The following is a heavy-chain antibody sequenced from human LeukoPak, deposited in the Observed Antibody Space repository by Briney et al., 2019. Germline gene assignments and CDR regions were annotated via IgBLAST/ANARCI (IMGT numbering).Heavy chain of an antibody. V-gene: IGHV4-59*12. J-gene: IGHJ6*02. Sequence: SETLSLTCTVSGGSISSYYWSWIRQPPGKGLEWLGYIYYSGSTNYNPSLKSRVTISVDTSKNQFSLKLSSVTAADTAVYYCAIFGPAAGPQGAYGMDVWGQGTTVTVSS. CDR1: GGSISSYY. CDR2: IYYSGST. D-gene: IGHD6-13*01. CDR3: AIFGPAAGPQGAYGMDV.